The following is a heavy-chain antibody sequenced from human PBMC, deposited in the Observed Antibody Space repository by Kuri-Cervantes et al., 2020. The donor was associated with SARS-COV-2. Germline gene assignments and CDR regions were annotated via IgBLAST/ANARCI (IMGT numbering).Heavy chain of an antibody. V-gene: IGHV4-59*12. Sequence: SETLSLTCTVSGGSISDYNWNWIRQPPGKGLEGIGYISYSGSTLYIPSLKSRVTISVDTSKNKFSLKLSSVTAADTAVYYCARSSGSRIWFDYWGQGTLVTVSS. J-gene: IGHJ4*02. CDR2: ISYSGST. D-gene: IGHD6-19*01. CDR3: ARSSGSRIWFDY. CDR1: GGSISDYN.